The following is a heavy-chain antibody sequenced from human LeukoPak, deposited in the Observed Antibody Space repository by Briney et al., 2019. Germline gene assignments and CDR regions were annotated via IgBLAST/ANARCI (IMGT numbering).Heavy chain of an antibody. Sequence: GGSLRLSCAASGFTFSSYARHWVRQAPGSGLEWVAVISYDGSSKNYVDSVKGRFSISRDNAKNTLYLQMNSLRDEDTAMYYCARDLGASGSPRDWYYFDNWGQGTLVTVSS. V-gene: IGHV3-30-3*01. CDR3: ARDLGASGSPRDWYYFDN. CDR1: GFTFSSYA. D-gene: IGHD1-26*01. CDR2: ISYDGSSK. J-gene: IGHJ4*02.